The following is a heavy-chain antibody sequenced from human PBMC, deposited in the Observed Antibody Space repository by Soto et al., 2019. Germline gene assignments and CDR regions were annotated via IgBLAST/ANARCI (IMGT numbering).Heavy chain of an antibody. CDR3: ARRRVAGKGPKYNWFDP. Sequence: SETLSLTCTVSGGSISSSSDYWGWIRQPPGKGLEWIGSIYYSGSTYYNPSLKSRVTISVDTSKNQFSLKLSSVTAADTAVYYCARRRVAGKGPKYNWFDPWGQGTLVTVSS. J-gene: IGHJ5*02. V-gene: IGHV4-39*07. CDR2: IYYSGST. D-gene: IGHD6-19*01. CDR1: GGSISSSSDY.